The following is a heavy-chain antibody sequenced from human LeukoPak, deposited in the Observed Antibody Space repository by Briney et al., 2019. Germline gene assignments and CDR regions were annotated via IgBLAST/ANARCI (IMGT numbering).Heavy chain of an antibody. Sequence: GGSLRLSCTASGFTFSSYFMNWVRQAPGKGLEWVSYISSDSSTIYYADSVKGRFTISRDNAKNSLYLQMNSLRAEDTAVYYCARAYSSSWYFYYYYYMDVWGKGTTVTVSS. CDR2: ISSDSSTI. CDR1: GFTFSSYF. D-gene: IGHD6-13*01. V-gene: IGHV3-48*01. CDR3: ARAYSSSWYFYYYYYMDV. J-gene: IGHJ6*03.